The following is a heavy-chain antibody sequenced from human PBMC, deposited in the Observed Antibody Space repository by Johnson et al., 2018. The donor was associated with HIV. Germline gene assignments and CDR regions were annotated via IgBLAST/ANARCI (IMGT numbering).Heavy chain of an antibody. Sequence: QVHLVESGGGVVQPGGSLRLSCAASAFTFSSYAMHWVRQAPGKGLEWVSGISWNSGSKGYADSVKGRFTISRDNSKNTLYLQMNSLRAEDTAVYYCARTTYSSPGAFDIWGQGTMVTVSS. J-gene: IGHJ3*02. D-gene: IGHD6-19*01. V-gene: IGHV3-NL1*01. CDR2: ISWNSGSK. CDR3: ARTTYSSPGAFDI. CDR1: AFTFSSYA.